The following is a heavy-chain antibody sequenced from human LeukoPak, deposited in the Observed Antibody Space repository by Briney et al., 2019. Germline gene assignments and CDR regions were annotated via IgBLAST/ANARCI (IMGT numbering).Heavy chain of an antibody. Sequence: GESLRISCKGSGYSFTSYWINWVRQMPGKGLEWMGRIDPSDSYTNYSPSFQGHVTISADKSISTAYLQWSSLKASDTAMYYCARPTRFCSSTSCFGPDYWGQGTLVTVSS. J-gene: IGHJ4*02. CDR2: IDPSDSYT. CDR3: ARPTRFCSSTSCFGPDY. CDR1: GYSFTSYW. D-gene: IGHD2-2*01. V-gene: IGHV5-10-1*01.